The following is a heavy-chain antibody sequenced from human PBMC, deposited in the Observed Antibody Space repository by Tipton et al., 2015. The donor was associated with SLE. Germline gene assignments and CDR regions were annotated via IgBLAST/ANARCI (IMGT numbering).Heavy chain of an antibody. CDR1: GGSITTRSYY. CDR2: ISYSGAT. D-gene: IGHD3-10*01. J-gene: IGHJ2*01. CDR3: ARDRRGWYFDL. Sequence: TLSLTCIVSGGSITTRSYYWGWIRQPPGKGLEWIASISYSGATYYNPSLKSRVIISVDTSKNQFSLKPSSVTAADTAVYYCARDRRGWYFDLWGRGTLVTVAS. V-gene: IGHV4-39*07.